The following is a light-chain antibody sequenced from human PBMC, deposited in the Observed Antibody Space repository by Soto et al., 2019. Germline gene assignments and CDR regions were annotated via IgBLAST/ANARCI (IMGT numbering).Light chain of an antibody. V-gene: IGLV6-57*01. CDR1: SGSVASQY. J-gene: IGLJ2*01. Sequence: NFMLTQPHSVSASPGKTVVISCTRNSGSVASQYVQWYQQRPGSSPIIVIYEDNQRPSGVPDRFSGSIDISSNSASLTISGLRTEDEADYYCHSFDSTTQVFGGGTKLTVL. CDR2: EDN. CDR3: HSFDSTTQV.